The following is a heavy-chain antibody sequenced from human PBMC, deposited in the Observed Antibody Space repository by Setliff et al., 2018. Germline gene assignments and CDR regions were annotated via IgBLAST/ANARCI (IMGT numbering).Heavy chain of an antibody. V-gene: IGHV1-8*02. CDR1: GYTFTSYD. CDR2: MNPNSGNT. Sequence: ASVKVSCKASGYTFTSYDINWVRQATGQGLEWMGWMNPNSGNTGYAQKFQGRVTMTRNTSISTAYMDLSSLRFEDTAVYYCAKGGRAVAGGAFDIWGQGTMVT. D-gene: IGHD6-19*01. J-gene: IGHJ3*02. CDR3: AKGGRAVAGGAFDI.